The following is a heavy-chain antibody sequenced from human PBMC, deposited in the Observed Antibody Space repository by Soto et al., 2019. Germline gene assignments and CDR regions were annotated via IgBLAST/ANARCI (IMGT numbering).Heavy chain of an antibody. V-gene: IGHV1-69*04. Sequence: SVKVSCKASGYTFTSYYMHWVRQAPGQGLEWMGIIIPILGIANYAQKFQGRVTITADKSTSTAYMELSSLRSEDTAVYYCARARYRYGEFDYWGQGTLVTVSP. CDR2: IIPILGIA. CDR1: GYTFTSYY. CDR3: ARARYRYGEFDY. D-gene: IGHD5-18*01. J-gene: IGHJ4*02.